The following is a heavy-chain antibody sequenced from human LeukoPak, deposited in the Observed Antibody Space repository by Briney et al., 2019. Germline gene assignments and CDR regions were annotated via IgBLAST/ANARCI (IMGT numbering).Heavy chain of an antibody. J-gene: IGHJ4*02. CDR3: ARHFDSGDYPFDY. V-gene: IGHV4-59*01. CDR1: GGSISNYY. CDR2: IYYTGST. Sequence: SETLSLTCTVSGGSISNYYWSWIRQPPGKGLEWIGYIYYTGSTNYNPSLKSRVTISLDRSKTQFSLNLTSVTAADTAVYYCARHFDSGDYPFDYWGWGTLVTVSS. D-gene: IGHD3-22*01.